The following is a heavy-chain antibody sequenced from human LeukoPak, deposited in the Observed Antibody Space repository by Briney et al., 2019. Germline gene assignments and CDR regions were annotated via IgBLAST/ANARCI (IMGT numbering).Heavy chain of an antibody. CDR2: ISSSSSYI. Sequence: GGSLRLSCAASGFTFSSYSMNWVRQAPGKGLEWVSSISSSSSYIYYADSVKGRFTISRDNAKNSLYLQMNGLRAENTAVYYCARDSVRVGYGSGSLPFYWGQGTLVTVSS. CDR1: GFTFSSYS. J-gene: IGHJ4*02. CDR3: ARDSVRVGYGSGSLPFY. V-gene: IGHV3-21*01. D-gene: IGHD3-10*01.